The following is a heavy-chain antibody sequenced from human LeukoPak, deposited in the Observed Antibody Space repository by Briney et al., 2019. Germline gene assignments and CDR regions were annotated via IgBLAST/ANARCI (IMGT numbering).Heavy chain of an antibody. V-gene: IGHV1-24*01. CDR2: FDPEDGGT. J-gene: IGHJ5*02. D-gene: IGHD2-2*01. Sequence: PEASVKVSCKVSGYTLTELSMHWVRQAPGKGLEWMGGFDPEDGGTIYAQKFQGRVTMTEDTSTDTAYMELSSLRSEDTAVYYCATVFTILGYCSSTSCYLGFDPWGQGTLVTVSS. CDR1: GYTLTELS. CDR3: ATVFTILGYCSSTSCYLGFDP.